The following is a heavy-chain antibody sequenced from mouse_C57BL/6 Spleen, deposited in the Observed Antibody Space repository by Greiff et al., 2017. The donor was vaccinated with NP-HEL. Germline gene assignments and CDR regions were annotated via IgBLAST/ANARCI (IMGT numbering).Heavy chain of an antibody. CDR2: ISPGDGDT. D-gene: IGHD1-1*01. Sequence: QVQLQQSGPELVKPGASVKISCKASGYAFRSSWMNWVKQRPGQGLEWIGRISPGDGDTNYNGKFKGKATLTADKSSSTAYMQLSSLTSEDSAVYVCARGHYYGSSYDYYAMDYWGQGTSVTVSS. V-gene: IGHV1-82*01. J-gene: IGHJ4*01. CDR3: ARGHYYGSSYDYYAMDY. CDR1: GYAFRSSW.